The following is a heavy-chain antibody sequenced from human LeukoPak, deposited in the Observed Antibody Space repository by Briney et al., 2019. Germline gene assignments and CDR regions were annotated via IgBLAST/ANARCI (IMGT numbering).Heavy chain of an antibody. CDR2: ISSSGTYM. J-gene: IGHJ4*02. D-gene: IGHD4-17*01. CDR3: ARVDYADYAPNFDY. Sequence: GGSLRLSCAVSGFTFSSYSMNWVRQAPGKGLEWVSSISSSGTYMFYADSVKGRCTISRDNAKNSLYLQINCLRADDTAVYYCARVDYADYAPNFDYWGQGTLVTVSS. V-gene: IGHV3-21*01. CDR1: GFTFSSYS.